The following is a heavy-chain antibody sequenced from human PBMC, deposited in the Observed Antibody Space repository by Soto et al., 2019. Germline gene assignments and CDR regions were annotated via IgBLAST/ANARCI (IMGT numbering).Heavy chain of an antibody. V-gene: IGHV3-9*01. CDR2: ISWNSGNI. Sequence: GGSLRLSCATSGFTFDDYAMHWVRQGPGKGLEWVSCISWNSGNIDYADSVKGRFTISRDNAKNSLYLQMNSLRTEDTALYYCAKDQDIAVPGPLDSWGQGTLVTVSS. J-gene: IGHJ4*02. CDR1: GFTFDDYA. CDR3: AKDQDIAVPGPLDS. D-gene: IGHD6-19*01.